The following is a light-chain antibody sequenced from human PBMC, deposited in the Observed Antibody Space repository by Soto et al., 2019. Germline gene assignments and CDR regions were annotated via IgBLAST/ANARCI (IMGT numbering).Light chain of an antibody. CDR1: QRVISNY. CDR2: GAS. Sequence: EIGLTQSPGALSLAPGERATLSCRASQRVISNYLAWYQQKPGQAPRLLIYGASSRATGIPDRFSGSGSGTDFTLTISRREPQDFAVYYRQQFGSIPRTFSQGTKVEI. J-gene: IGKJ1*01. CDR3: QQFGSIPRT. V-gene: IGKV3-20*01.